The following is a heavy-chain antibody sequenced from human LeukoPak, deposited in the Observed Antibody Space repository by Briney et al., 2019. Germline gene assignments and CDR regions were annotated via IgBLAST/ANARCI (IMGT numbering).Heavy chain of an antibody. CDR3: ARDPPQGNMDV. CDR1: GYTFTGHY. J-gene: IGHJ6*04. V-gene: IGHV1-2*02. CDR2: INPNSGAT. Sequence: GASVKVSCKASGYTFTGHYIHWVRQPPGQGHEWMGWINPNSGATNYAQNFQGRVTITTDTSISTAYMELSSLTSDDTAVYYCARDPPQGNMDVWGKGTTVTVSS.